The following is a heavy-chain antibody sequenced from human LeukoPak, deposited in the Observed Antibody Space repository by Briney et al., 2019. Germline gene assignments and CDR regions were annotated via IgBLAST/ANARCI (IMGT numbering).Heavy chain of an antibody. CDR3: AGLGVMVLVYQFEY. CDR2: ISYSGST. CDR1: GGSITSSKYF. Sequence: SETLSLTCAVSGGSITSSKYFWGWIRQPPGKQLELIGIISYSGSTDYNPSLKSRVTISTDTSTNQFSLKLTSVTAADTAVYYCAGLGVMVLVYQFEYWGRGTPVTVSS. D-gene: IGHD2-8*01. J-gene: IGHJ4*02. V-gene: IGHV4-39*07.